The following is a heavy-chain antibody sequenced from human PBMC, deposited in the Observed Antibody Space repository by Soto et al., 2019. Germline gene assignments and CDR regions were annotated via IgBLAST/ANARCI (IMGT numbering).Heavy chain of an antibody. CDR1: GFTFSSYS. D-gene: IGHD3-10*01. CDR3: ARGPYITRVRGPAGDYYYMDV. J-gene: IGHJ6*03. Sequence: GGSLRLSCAASGFTFSSYSMNWVRQAPGKGLEWVSYISSSSSTIYYADSVKGRFTISRDNAKNSLYLQMDSLRAEDTAVYYCARGPYITRVRGPAGDYYYMDVWGKGTTVTVSS. V-gene: IGHV3-48*01. CDR2: ISSSSSTI.